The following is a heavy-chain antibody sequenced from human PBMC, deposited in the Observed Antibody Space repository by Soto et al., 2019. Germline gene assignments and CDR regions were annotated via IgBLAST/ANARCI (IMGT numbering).Heavy chain of an antibody. V-gene: IGHV1-69*01. D-gene: IGHD6-13*01. Sequence: QVQLVQSGAEVKKPGSSVKVSCKASGGSFSSHAINWVRQAPGQGLEWMGGIIPIIDTPKYAQKFQGRVAITADASSYTAYMELSRLRAHDTAVYYSGMRTGLVLPIEYWGQGTLVNVAS. CDR2: IIPIIDTP. CDR3: GMRTGLVLPIEY. CDR1: GGSFSSHA. J-gene: IGHJ4*02.